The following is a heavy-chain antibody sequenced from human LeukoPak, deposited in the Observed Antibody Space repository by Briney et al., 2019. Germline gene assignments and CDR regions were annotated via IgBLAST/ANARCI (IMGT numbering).Heavy chain of an antibody. Sequence: PGGSLRLSCAASGFTVSSNYMSWVRQAPGKGLEWVSAISGSGGSTYYADSVKGRFTISRDNSKNTLYLQMNSLRAEDTAVYYCARSDETSGSYFDFDYWGQGTLVTVSS. V-gene: IGHV3-23*01. J-gene: IGHJ4*02. CDR2: ISGSGGST. CDR1: GFTVSSNY. CDR3: ARSDETSGSYFDFDY. D-gene: IGHD1-26*01.